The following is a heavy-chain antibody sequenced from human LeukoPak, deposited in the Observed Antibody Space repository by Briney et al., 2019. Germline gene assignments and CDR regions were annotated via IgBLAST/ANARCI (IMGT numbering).Heavy chain of an antibody. V-gene: IGHV3-23*01. CDR1: GFTFSSYS. J-gene: IGHJ4*02. CDR3: AKGGLTTPLHY. CDR2: ISGDGART. Sequence: GGSLRLSCAASGFTFSSYSMNWVRQAPGGGLEWISSISGDGARTYYTNSVKGRFTIFRDNPKNTLFLQVNSLRVEDTAVYYCAKGGLTTPLHYWGQGTLVTVSS. D-gene: IGHD1-14*01.